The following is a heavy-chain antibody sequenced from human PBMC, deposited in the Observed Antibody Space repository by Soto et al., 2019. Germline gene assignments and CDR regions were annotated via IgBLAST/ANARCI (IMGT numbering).Heavy chain of an antibody. Sequence: GGSLRLSCAASGFTFSSYSMNWVRQAPGKGLEWVSSISSSSSYIYYADSVKGRFTISRDNAKNSLYLQMNSLRAEDTAVYYCARDLVVVAPRDALDIWGQGTMVTASS. CDR3: ARDLVVVAPRDALDI. CDR1: GFTFSSYS. CDR2: ISSSSSYI. V-gene: IGHV3-21*01. D-gene: IGHD2-15*01. J-gene: IGHJ3*02.